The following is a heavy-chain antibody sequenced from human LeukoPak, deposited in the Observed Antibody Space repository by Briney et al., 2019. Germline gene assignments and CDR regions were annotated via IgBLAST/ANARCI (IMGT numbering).Heavy chain of an antibody. J-gene: IGHJ4*02. V-gene: IGHV3-21*01. CDR3: ARAPHPYCSGGNCIYFDY. CDR1: GFTFSSYS. D-gene: IGHD2-15*01. Sequence: GGSLRLSCAASGFTFSSYSMNWVRQAPGKGLEWVSSISSSSSYIYYTDSVKGRFTLSRDNAKKSLYLQMNSLRAEDTAVYYYARAPHPYCSGGNCIYFDYWGQGTLVTVSS. CDR2: ISSSSSYI.